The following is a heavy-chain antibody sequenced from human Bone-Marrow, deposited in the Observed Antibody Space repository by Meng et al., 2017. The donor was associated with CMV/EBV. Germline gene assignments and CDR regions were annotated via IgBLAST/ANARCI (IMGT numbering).Heavy chain of an antibody. Sequence: GESLKISCAASGFTFSSYWMSWVRQAPGKGLEWVANIKQDGSEKYYVDSVKGRFTISRDNAKNSLYLQMNSLRAEDTAVYYCARDFNAPLWFGELWPNAFDIWGQGTMVTVSS. J-gene: IGHJ3*02. D-gene: IGHD3-10*01. CDR2: IKQDGSEK. V-gene: IGHV3-7*01. CDR1: GFTFSSYW. CDR3: ARDFNAPLWFGELWPNAFDI.